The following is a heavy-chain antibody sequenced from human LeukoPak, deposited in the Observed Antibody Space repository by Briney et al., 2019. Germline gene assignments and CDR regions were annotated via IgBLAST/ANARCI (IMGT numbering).Heavy chain of an antibody. CDR2: IYYSGST. Sequence: SGGSLRLSCAASGFTFSSYAMSWVRQAPGKGLEWIGYIYYSGSTNYNPSLKSRVTISVDTSKNQFSLKLSSVTAADTAVYYCARSLDWAGYYFDYWGQGNLVTVSS. CDR1: GFTFSSYA. CDR3: ARSLDWAGYYFDY. J-gene: IGHJ4*02. V-gene: IGHV4-59*01. D-gene: IGHD2-21*01.